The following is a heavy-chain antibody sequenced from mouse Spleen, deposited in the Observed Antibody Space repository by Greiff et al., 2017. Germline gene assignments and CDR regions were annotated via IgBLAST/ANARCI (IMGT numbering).Heavy chain of an antibody. CDR3: AIITTVAYYAMDY. J-gene: IGHJ4*01. V-gene: IGHV1-64*01. CDR2: IHPNSGST. CDR1: GYTFTSYW. D-gene: IGHD1-1*01. Sequence: VQLQQPGAELVKPGASVKLSCKASGYTFTSYWMHWVKQRPGQGLEWIGMIHPNSGSTNYNEKFKSKATLTVDKSSSTAYMQLSSLTSEDSAVYYCAIITTVAYYAMDYWGQGTSVTVSS.